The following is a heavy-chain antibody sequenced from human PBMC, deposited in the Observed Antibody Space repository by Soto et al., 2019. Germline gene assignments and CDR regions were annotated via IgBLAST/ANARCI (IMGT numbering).Heavy chain of an antibody. D-gene: IGHD1-26*01. J-gene: IGHJ6*02. CDR3: ARSRWGPNYYYGMDV. V-gene: IGHV3-30-3*01. CDR2: ISYDGSNK. Sequence: QVQLVESGGGVVQPGRSLRLSCAASGFTFSSYAMHWVRQAPGKGLEWVAVISYDGSNKYYADSVKGQFTISRDNSKNTLYLQMNSLRAEDTAVYYCARSRWGPNYYYGMDVWGQGTTVTVSS. CDR1: GFTFSSYA.